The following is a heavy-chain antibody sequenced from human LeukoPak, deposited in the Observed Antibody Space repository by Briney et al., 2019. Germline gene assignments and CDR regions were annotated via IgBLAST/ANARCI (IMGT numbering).Heavy chain of an antibody. CDR2: ISSSGSTI. J-gene: IGHJ3*02. V-gene: IGHV3-48*03. D-gene: IGHD3-22*01. CDR1: GFTFSSYE. Sequence: GGSLRLSCAAPGFTFSSYEMNWVRQAPGKGLEWVSYISSSGSTIYYADSAKGRFTLSRDNAKNSLYLQMNSLRAEDTAVYYCARGPPYYYDSSGYYFGAFDIWGQGTMVTVSS. CDR3: ARGPPYYYDSSGYYFGAFDI.